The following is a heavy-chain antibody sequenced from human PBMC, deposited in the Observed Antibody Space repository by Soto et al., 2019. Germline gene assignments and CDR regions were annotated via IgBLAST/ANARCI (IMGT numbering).Heavy chain of an antibody. Sequence: PGGSLRLSCVGSGFTFSTYSINWVRQAPGKGLEWVSSISSRSDIYYADSVKGRFTISRDNAKDSVSLQMNSLRAEDTAVYYCAREYTAWPLAYGLDVWGQGTTVTVSS. CDR1: GFTFSTYS. CDR3: AREYTAWPLAYGLDV. J-gene: IGHJ6*02. D-gene: IGHD2-2*02. V-gene: IGHV3-21*01. CDR2: ISSRSDI.